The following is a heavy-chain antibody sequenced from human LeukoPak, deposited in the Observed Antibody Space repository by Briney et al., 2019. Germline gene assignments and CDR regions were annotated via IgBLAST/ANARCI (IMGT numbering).Heavy chain of an antibody. J-gene: IGHJ6*03. CDR3: AKDLRRIVGATKGMDV. D-gene: IGHD1-26*01. CDR1: GFTFSSYG. V-gene: IGHV3-30*02. CDR2: IRYDGSNK. Sequence: GGSLRLSWAASGFTFSSYGMHWVRQAPGKGLEWVAFIRYDGSNKYYADSVKGRFTISRDNSKNTLYLQMNSLRAEDTAVYYCAKDLRRIVGATKGMDVWGKGTTVTVSS.